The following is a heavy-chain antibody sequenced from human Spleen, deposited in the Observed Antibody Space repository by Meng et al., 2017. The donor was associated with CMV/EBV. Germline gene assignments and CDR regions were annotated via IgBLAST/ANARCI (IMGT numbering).Heavy chain of an antibody. CDR1: GYTFTGYC. D-gene: IGHD4-11*01. CDR2: INPTTGVT. CDR3: ARDLRQLLDYFDY. Sequence: ASGYTFTGYCIHWVRQAPGLGLEWMGWINPTTGVTNYVQKFQGRVTMTRDTSINTAYLELSSLRSDDTAVYYCARDLRQLLDYFDYWGQGTLVTVSS. V-gene: IGHV1-2*02. J-gene: IGHJ4*02.